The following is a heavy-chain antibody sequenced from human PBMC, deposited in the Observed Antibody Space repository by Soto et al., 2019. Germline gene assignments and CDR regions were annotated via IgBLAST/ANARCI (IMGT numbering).Heavy chain of an antibody. CDR3: VRDGKRGYGFDY. CDR1: GFTFSIYA. V-gene: IGHV3-48*01. Sequence: EVQLVESGGGLVQPGGSLRLSCEASGFTFSIYAMDWVRQAPGKGLEWLSYSNGGSNYIFYADSVRGRFTISRDNVKNSLYLQMNSLTAEDTAVYYCVRDGKRGYGFDYWGQGTLVTVSS. D-gene: IGHD1-1*01. CDR2: SNGGSNYI. J-gene: IGHJ4*02.